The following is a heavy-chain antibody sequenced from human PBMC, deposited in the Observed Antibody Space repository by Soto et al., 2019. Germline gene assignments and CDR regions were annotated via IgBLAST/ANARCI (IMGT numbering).Heavy chain of an antibody. D-gene: IGHD1-7*01. CDR2: TYYRSRWYN. Sequence: PSQTLSLTCVISGDSVSSNSAAWNWIRLSPSRGLEWLARTYYRSRWYNDYAVSVRSRITVNPDTSKNQFSLQLTSVTPEDTAVYYCAGTTSHHWLYMDVWGKGATVTAP. J-gene: IGHJ6*03. CDR1: GDSVSSNSAA. CDR3: AGTTSHHWLYMDV. V-gene: IGHV6-1*01.